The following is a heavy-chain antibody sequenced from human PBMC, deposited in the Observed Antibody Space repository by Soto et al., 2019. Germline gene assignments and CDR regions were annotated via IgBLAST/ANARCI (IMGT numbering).Heavy chain of an antibody. CDR1: GFTFSSYA. D-gene: IGHD6-13*01. CDR2: ISGSGGST. J-gene: IGHJ5*02. V-gene: IGHV3-23*01. CDR3: AKKLAFARSIAAAGTGWFDP. Sequence: PGGSLRLSCAASGFTFSSYAMSWVRQAPGKGLGWVSAISGSGGSTYYADSVKGRFTISRDNSKNTLYLQMNSLRAEDTAVYYCAKKLAFARSIAAAGTGWFDPWGQGTLVTVSS.